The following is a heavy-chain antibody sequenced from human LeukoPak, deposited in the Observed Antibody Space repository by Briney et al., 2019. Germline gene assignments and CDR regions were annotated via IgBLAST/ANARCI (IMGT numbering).Heavy chain of an antibody. D-gene: IGHD3-22*01. CDR3: ARVCGYYDTWFDP. CDR1: GFTFSSYS. V-gene: IGHV3-48*01. CDR2: ISSSSNTI. J-gene: IGHJ5*02. Sequence: GGSLRLSCAASGFTFSSYSMNWVRQAPGKGLEWVSYISSSSNTIYYADSVKGRFTISRDNAKNSLYLQINSLRAEDTAVYYCARVCGYYDTWFDPWGQGTLVTVSS.